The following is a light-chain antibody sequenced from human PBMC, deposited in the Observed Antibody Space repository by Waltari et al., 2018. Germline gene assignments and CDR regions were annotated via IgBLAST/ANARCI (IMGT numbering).Light chain of an antibody. Sequence: IVMTQTPPSLSVTPAQPASISCHSSPSLLHSDGRACLLWYLEQPGQSPQLLIHEVSWRFSGVPERFSGSGSGTDFTLKISRVEAEDVGVYDCMQGLQLPITFGQGKRLEIK. CDR1: PSLLHSDGRAC. CDR2: EVS. V-gene: IGKV2-29*02. CDR3: MQGLQLPIT. J-gene: IGKJ5*01.